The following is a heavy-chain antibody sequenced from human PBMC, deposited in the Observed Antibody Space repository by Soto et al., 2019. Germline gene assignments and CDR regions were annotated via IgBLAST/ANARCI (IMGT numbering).Heavy chain of an antibody. CDR2: ISSDGTSR. J-gene: IGHJ6*01. CDR3: AKVRVKDYYYYAMEV. Sequence: VGSLSLSCASSVFTFSSYGMHCVRQSPGKGLEWVAVISSDGTSRFYADSVKGRFTISRDNSKNTLYLQMNSLRAEDTAMYYCAKVRVKDYYYYAMEVWGQGTTVTVSS. D-gene: IGHD4-4*01. V-gene: IGHV3-30*18. CDR1: VFTFSSYG.